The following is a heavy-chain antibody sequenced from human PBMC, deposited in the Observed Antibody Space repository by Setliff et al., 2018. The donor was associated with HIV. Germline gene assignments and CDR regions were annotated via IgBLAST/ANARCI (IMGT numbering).Heavy chain of an antibody. J-gene: IGHJ4*02. CDR1: GFTFSNAW. D-gene: IGHD3-10*01. V-gene: IGHV3-15*01. Sequence: KLGGSLRLSCAASGFTFSNAWMSWVRQAPGKGLEWVGRIKSKTDGGTSDYAAPVKGRFTISRDDSRSTLYLQMNSLITEDTALYYCTTAVAQNWYGSGNENYWGQGTLVTVSS. CDR3: TTAVAQNWYGSGNENY. CDR2: IKSKTDGGTS.